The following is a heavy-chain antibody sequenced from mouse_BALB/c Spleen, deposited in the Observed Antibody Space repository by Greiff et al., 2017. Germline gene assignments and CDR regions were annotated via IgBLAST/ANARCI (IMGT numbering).Heavy chain of an antibody. CDR1: GFTFSSYG. V-gene: IGHV5-6-3*01. J-gene: IGHJ3*01. CDR2: INSNGGST. D-gene: IGHD2-4*01. Sequence: EVQGVESGGGLVQPGGSLKLSCAASGFTFSSYGMSWVRQTPDKRLELVATINSNGGSTYYPDSVKGRFTISRDNAKNTLYLQMSSLKSEDTAMYYCAREGLRAWFAYWGQGTLVTVSA. CDR3: AREGLRAWFAY.